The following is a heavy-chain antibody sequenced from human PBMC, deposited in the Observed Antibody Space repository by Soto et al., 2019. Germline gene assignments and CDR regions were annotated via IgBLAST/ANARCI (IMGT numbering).Heavy chain of an antibody. CDR1: GFTFSSYA. V-gene: IGHV3-23*01. CDR2: ISGSGGST. D-gene: IGHD4-17*01. CDR3: ANDYGDYGLYGY. Sequence: SLRLSCAASGFTFSSYAMSWVRQAPGKGLEWVSAISGSGGSTYYADSVKGRFTISRDNSKNTLYLQMNSLRAEDTAVYYCANDYGDYGLYGYWGQGTLVTVSS. J-gene: IGHJ4*02.